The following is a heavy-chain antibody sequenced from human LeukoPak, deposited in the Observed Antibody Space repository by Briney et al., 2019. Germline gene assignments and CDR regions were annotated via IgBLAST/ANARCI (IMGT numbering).Heavy chain of an antibody. J-gene: IGHJ4*02. Sequence: PGGSLRLSCTVSGFTVSSNSMSWVRQAPGKGLEWVSFVYSDNTHYSDSVKGRFTISRDNSKNMVYLQMDSLRAEDTALYYCARDSGWLRYHDWGQGALVTVSS. V-gene: IGHV3-53*01. CDR2: VYSDNT. CDR3: ARDSGWLRYHD. CDR1: GFTVSSNS. D-gene: IGHD5-12*01.